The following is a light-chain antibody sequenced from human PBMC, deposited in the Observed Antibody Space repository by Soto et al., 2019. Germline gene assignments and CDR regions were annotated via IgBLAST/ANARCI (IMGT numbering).Light chain of an antibody. V-gene: IGLV2-14*01. J-gene: IGLJ2*01. CDR1: GSDIGAYNY. CDR3: SSYTTIKTVV. CDR2: EVS. Sequence: QSALTQPASVSGSPGQSITISCTGSGSDIGAYNYVSWYQQHPGKAPKLIIFEVSNRPSGISDRFSGFKSANTAYLTISGVQPEDEADYHCSSYTTIKTVVFGGGTKLTVL.